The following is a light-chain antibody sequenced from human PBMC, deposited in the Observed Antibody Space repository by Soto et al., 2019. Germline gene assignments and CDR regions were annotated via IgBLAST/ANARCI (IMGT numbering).Light chain of an antibody. Sequence: EIVLTQSPGTLSLSPGERATLSCRASQSVGSTYLAWYQQKPGPAPKLLIYGVSSRATGIPDRFSGSGSGTDFTLTISRLEPEDFAVYYCQQYGTSPLTFGPGTKVDI. CDR3: QQYGTSPLT. CDR1: QSVGSTY. CDR2: GVS. J-gene: IGKJ3*01. V-gene: IGKV3-20*01.